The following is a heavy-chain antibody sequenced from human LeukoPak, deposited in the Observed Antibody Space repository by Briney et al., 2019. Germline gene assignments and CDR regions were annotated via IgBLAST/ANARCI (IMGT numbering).Heavy chain of an antibody. Sequence: SETLSLTCTVSGGSIRSSYYYWGWIRQPPGKGLKWIGSIYDSGSTYYNPSLKSRVTISVDTSKNQFSLKLSSVTAADTAVYYCARARRDGYSNWGQGTLVTVSS. CDR2: IYDSGST. CDR1: GGSIRSSYYY. D-gene: IGHD5-24*01. V-gene: IGHV4-39*07. CDR3: ARARRDGYSN. J-gene: IGHJ4*02.